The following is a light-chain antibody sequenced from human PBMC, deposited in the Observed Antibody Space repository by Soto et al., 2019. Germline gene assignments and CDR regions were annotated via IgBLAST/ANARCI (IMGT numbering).Light chain of an antibody. J-gene: IGKJ4*01. Sequence: DIQMTQSPSTLSASVGDRVTITCRASESISSWLAWYQQKPGKAPKLLIYDASILESGVPSRFSGSGSGTDFTLTISSLQPEDVATYYCQKYNSAPLTFGGGTKVDIK. CDR3: QKYNSAPLT. V-gene: IGKV1-5*01. CDR2: DAS. CDR1: ESISSW.